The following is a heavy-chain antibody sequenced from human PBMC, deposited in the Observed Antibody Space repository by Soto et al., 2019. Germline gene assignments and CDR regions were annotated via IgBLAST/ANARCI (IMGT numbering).Heavy chain of an antibody. Sequence: QVQLVQSGAEVKKPGASVKVSCKASGYTFTSYDINWVRQATGQGLEWMGWLNTNSGNTGYAQKFQGLGTMTRNTPISTAYMELSSLRSEDTAVYYCARGQYYYGSGSQNNWFAPWGQGTLDTVSS. CDR2: LNTNSGNT. D-gene: IGHD3-10*01. V-gene: IGHV1-8*01. CDR1: GYTFTSYD. J-gene: IGHJ5*02. CDR3: ARGQYYYGSGSQNNWFAP.